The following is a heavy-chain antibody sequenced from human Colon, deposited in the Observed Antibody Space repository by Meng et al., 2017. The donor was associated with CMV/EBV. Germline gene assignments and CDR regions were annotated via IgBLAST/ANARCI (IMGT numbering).Heavy chain of an antibody. V-gene: IGHV4-39*07. CDR3: ARDLGTVNSGFDV. J-gene: IGHJ4*02. Sequence: TVSSDSLRSSLHYWGWVRQPPGRGLEWIASFQYSGGADYNPSLKSRVTISVDTSKNQLSLRLRSVAAADTAVYYCARDLGTVNSGFDVWGQGTLVTVSS. CDR2: FQYSGGA. D-gene: IGHD4-11*01. CDR1: SDSLRSSLHY.